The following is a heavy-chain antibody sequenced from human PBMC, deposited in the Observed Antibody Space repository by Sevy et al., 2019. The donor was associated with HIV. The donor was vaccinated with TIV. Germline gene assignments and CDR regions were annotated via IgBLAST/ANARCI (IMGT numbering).Heavy chain of an antibody. V-gene: IGHV4-31*03. CDR1: GVSISNGGNY. CDR2: IFYSGAT. Sequence: TLSLTCSVSGVSISNGGNYWAWVRQHPGKGLEWIGSIFYSGATFYNPSLEGRLSISVDTSENLLSLRLSSVTAADTAVYFCARIFRAPYYYNTGGYYRNWGQRTQVTVSS. J-gene: IGHJ4*02. D-gene: IGHD3-22*01. CDR3: ARIFRAPYYYNTGGYYRN.